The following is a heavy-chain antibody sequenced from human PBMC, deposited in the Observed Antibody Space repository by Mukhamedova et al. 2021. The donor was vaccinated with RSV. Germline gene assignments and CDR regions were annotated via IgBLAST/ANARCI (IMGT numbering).Heavy chain of an antibody. CDR3: AREDIVVVPAAIGEFYYY. V-gene: IGHV3-33*01. J-gene: IGHJ6*01. CDR2: IWYDGSNK. CDR1: SSCG. Sequence: SSCGMHWVRQAPGKGLEWVAVIWYDGSNKYYADSVKGRFTISRDNSKNTLYLQMNSLRAEDTAVYYCAREDIVVVPAAIGEFYYY. D-gene: IGHD2-2*01.